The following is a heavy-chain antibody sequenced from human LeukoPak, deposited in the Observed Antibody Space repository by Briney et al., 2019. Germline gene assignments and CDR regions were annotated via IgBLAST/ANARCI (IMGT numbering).Heavy chain of an antibody. Sequence: GGSLRLSCAASGFTFSSYAMHWVRQAPGKGLEWVAVISYDGSNKYYEDSVKGRFTISRDNSKNTLYLQMNSLRAEDTAVYYCVAQPTADSSGYYYFDYWGQGTLVTVSS. J-gene: IGHJ4*02. CDR3: VAQPTADSSGYYYFDY. V-gene: IGHV3-30*04. CDR1: GFTFSSYA. D-gene: IGHD3-22*01. CDR2: ISYDGSNK.